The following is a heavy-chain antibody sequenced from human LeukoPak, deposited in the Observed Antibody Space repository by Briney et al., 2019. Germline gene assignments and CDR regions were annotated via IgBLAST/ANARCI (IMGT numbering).Heavy chain of an antibody. V-gene: IGHV3-23*01. Sequence: PGGSLRLSCAASGFTFSSYAMSWVRQAPGKGLEWVSAISGSGGSTYYADSVKGRFTISRDNAKNSLYLQMNSLRAEDTAVYYCASPHYDFWSGAFDIWGQGTMVTVSS. CDR2: ISGSGGST. CDR3: ASPHYDFWSGAFDI. CDR1: GFTFSSYA. D-gene: IGHD3-3*01. J-gene: IGHJ3*02.